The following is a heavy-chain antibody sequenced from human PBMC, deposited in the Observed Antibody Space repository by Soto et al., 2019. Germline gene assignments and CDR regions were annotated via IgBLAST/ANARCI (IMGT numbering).Heavy chain of an antibody. V-gene: IGHV4-39*01. Sequence: PSETLSLTCTVSGGSISSSRYYWGWIRQPPGKGLEWIGSIYYSGTTYYNPYPKSRATIPVDTSKNQFSLKLSSVTAANTAVYYCASTVTTLEAGYYYYGMYVWGQGTTVTISS. J-gene: IGHJ6*02. CDR3: ASTVTTLEAGYYYYGMYV. CDR1: GGSISSSRYY. CDR2: IYYSGTT. D-gene: IGHD4-17*01.